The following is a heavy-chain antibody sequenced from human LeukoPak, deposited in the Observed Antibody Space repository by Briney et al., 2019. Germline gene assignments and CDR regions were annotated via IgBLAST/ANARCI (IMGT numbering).Heavy chain of an antibody. CDR2: IKQDGSEK. V-gene: IGHV3-7*01. CDR3: ARVWDFWTGYLDY. CDR1: GFTFSSYW. J-gene: IGHJ4*02. D-gene: IGHD3/OR15-3a*01. Sequence: GGSLRLSCAASGFTFSSYWMSWVRQAPGKGLEWVANIKQDGSEKYYVDSVKGRFTISRDNAKNSLHLLMNSLRAEDTAVYYCARVWDFWTGYLDYWGQGTLVTVSS.